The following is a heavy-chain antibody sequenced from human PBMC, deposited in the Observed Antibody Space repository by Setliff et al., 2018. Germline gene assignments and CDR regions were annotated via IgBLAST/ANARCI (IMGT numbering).Heavy chain of an antibody. Sequence: SETLSLTCPRRVSGASISTTYYYWDWIRQSPEKGLEWIGTIYQNGITYYNPSVKSRVTISVDKSKNQFSLSLRSVTAADTAVYYCATDGPVLNGDYISWGQGTLVTVSS. D-gene: IGHD3-10*01. V-gene: IGHV4-39*07. CDR2: IYQNGIT. J-gene: IGHJ5*02. CDR3: ATDGPVLNGDYIS. CDR1: GASISTTYYY.